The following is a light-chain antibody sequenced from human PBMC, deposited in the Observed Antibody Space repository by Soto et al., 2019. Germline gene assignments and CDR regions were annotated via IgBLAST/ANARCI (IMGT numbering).Light chain of an antibody. V-gene: IGKV1-5*03. CDR2: KAS. CDR1: QSISSW. J-gene: IGKJ1*01. CDR3: QQYNSYSRT. Sequence: DIQMTQSPSTLSASVGDRVTITCRASQSISSWLAWYQQNPGKAPKLLIYKASSLESGVPSRFSGSGSGTEFTLTISSLQHDDFSTYYCQQYNSYSRTFGQGTKVEIK.